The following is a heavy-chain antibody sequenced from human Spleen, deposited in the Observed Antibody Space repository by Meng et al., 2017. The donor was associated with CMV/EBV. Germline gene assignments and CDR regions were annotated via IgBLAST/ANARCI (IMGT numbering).Heavy chain of an antibody. J-gene: IGHJ4*02. Sequence: GESLKISCAASGFTFSSYGMHWVRQAPGKGLEWVAFIRYDGSNKYYADSVKGRFTISRDNSKNTLYLQMNSLRAEDTAVYYCAKDARLDYWGQGTLVTVSS. V-gene: IGHV3-30*02. CDR1: GFTFSSYG. CDR2: IRYDGSNK. CDR3: AKDARLDY.